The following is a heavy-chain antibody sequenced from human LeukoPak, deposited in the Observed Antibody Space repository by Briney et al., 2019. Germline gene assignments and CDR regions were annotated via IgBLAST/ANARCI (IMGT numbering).Heavy chain of an antibody. D-gene: IGHD3-10*01. J-gene: IGHJ2*01. V-gene: IGHV3-23*01. CDR2: ITNSGVNT. Sequence: PGRSLRLSCAASGFTFSSYGMHWVRQAPGKGLEWVSAITNSGVNTYYADSVKGRFTISRDNSKDTLYLQMYSLRAEDTALYYCAKAAPRDFDLWGRGTLVTVSS. CDR1: GFTFSSYG. CDR3: AKAAPRDFDL.